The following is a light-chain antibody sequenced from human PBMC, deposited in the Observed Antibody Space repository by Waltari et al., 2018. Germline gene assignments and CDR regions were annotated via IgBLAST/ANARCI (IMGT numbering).Light chain of an antibody. CDR3: CSYAGSSTFAV. V-gene: IGLV2-23*02. J-gene: IGLJ3*02. CDR2: EVS. CDR1: LSDVGRYNL. Sequence: QSALTQPAAVSGSPGQSITISCTGTLSDVGRYNLVSWYQQHPGKAPKLMIYEVSKRPSGVSNRFSGSKSGNTASLTISGLQAEDEADYYCCSYAGSSTFAVFGGGTKLTVL.